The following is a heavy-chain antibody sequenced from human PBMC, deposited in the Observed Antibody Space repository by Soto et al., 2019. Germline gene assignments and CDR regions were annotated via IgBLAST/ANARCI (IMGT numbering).Heavy chain of an antibody. CDR2: ISAYNGNT. CDR3: ARDHPYYYDSSGDRDNWLDP. D-gene: IGHD3-22*01. Sequence: RASVKVSCKASGYTFTSYGISWVRQAPGQGLEWMGWISAYNGNTNYAQKLQGRVTMTTDTSTSTAYMELRSLRSDDTAVYYCARDHPYYYDSSGDRDNWLDPWGPGTMVTVYS. V-gene: IGHV1-18*04. CDR1: GYTFTSYG. J-gene: IGHJ5*02.